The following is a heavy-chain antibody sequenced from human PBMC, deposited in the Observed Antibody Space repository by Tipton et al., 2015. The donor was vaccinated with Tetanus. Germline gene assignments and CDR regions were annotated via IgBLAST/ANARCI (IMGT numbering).Heavy chain of an antibody. D-gene: IGHD3-10*01. J-gene: IGHJ4*02. Sequence: LVKPTQTLTLTCTFSGFSLSNSGMRVSWFRQPPGKPLEWLARVDWADDKSYRTSLETRLTISKDTSKNQVVLRMTNMDPVDTATYYCARHRVRGVITFFDYWGQGTLVTVSS. CDR1: GFSLSNSGMR. CDR3: ARHRVRGVITFFDY. CDR2: VDWADDK. V-gene: IGHV2-70*04.